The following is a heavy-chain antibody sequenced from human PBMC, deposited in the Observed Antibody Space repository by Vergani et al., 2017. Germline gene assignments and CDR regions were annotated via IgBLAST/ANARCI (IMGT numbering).Heavy chain of an antibody. V-gene: IGHV3-48*03. CDR3: ARDGYYVFWGGGGGFFDY. Sequence: EVQLVESGGGLVQPGGSLRLSCAASGFTFSSYEMNWVRQAPGKGLEWVSYISSSGSTIYYADSVKGRFTIARDNAKNSLYLQMNSLRAEDTAVYYCARDGYYVFWGGGGGFFDYWGQGTLVTVSS. D-gene: IGHD3-3*01. CDR1: GFTFSSYE. CDR2: ISSSGSTI. J-gene: IGHJ4*02.